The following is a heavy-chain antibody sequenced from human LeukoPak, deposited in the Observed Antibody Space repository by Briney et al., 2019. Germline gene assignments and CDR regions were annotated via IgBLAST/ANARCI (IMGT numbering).Heavy chain of an antibody. CDR3: ARDLSGYYDY. Sequence: SETLSLTCAVYGGSFSGYYWSWIRQPPGKGLEWIGEIYHSGSTNYNPSLKSRVTISVDKSKNQFSLKLSSVTAADTAVYYCARDLSGYYDYWGQGTLVTVSS. V-gene: IGHV4-34*01. CDR2: IYHSGST. D-gene: IGHD2-15*01. J-gene: IGHJ4*02. CDR1: GGSFSGYY.